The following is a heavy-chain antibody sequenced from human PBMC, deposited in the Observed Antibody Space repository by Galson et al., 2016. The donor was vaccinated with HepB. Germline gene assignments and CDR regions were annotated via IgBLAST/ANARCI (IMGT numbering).Heavy chain of an antibody. CDR2: ISSSGTTI. Sequence: SLRLSCAASGFTFSRYKMNWVRQAPGKGLEWVSYISSSGTTIYYADSVKGRFTISRDNAKNSLYLQMNSLRAEDTAVYYCAREGAEMAVAGTAFDYWGQGPLVTVSS. CDR3: AREGAEMAVAGTAFDY. J-gene: IGHJ4*02. CDR1: GFTFSRYK. V-gene: IGHV3-48*03. D-gene: IGHD6-19*01.